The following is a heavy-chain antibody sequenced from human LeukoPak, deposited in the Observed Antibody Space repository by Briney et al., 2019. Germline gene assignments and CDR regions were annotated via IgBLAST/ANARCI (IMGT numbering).Heavy chain of an antibody. V-gene: IGHV3-23*01. CDR1: GFTFSSYA. D-gene: IGHD3-22*01. Sequence: GGSLRLSCAASGFTFSSYAMSWVRQAPGKGLEWVSAISGSGGSTYYADSVKGRFTISRDNSKNTLYLQVNSLRAEDTAVYYCARGALGSSGYYSPDYYGMDVWGQGTTVTVSS. CDR2: ISGSGGST. J-gene: IGHJ6*02. CDR3: ARGALGSSGYYSPDYYGMDV.